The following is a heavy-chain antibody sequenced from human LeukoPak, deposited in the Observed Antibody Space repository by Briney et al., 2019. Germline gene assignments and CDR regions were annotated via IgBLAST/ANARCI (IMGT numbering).Heavy chain of an antibody. J-gene: IGHJ4*02. Sequence: GGSLRLSCAASGFTFSSYAMSWVRQAPGKGLEWVSAISGSGGSTYYADSVKGRFTISRDNSKNTLYLQMNSLRAEDTAVYYCARDWSYSGSPQNYWDQGTLVTVSS. CDR2: ISGSGGST. CDR3: ARDWSYSGSPQNY. D-gene: IGHD1-26*01. CDR1: GFTFSSYA. V-gene: IGHV3-23*01.